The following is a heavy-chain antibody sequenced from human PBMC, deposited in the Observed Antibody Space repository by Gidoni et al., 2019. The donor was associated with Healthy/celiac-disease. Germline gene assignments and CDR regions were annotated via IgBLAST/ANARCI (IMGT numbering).Heavy chain of an antibody. CDR1: GGSFSGYY. Sequence: QVQLQQWGAGLLKPSETLSLTCAVYGGSFSGYYWSWIRQPPGKGLEWIGEINHSGSTNYNPSLKSRVTISVDTSKNQFSLKLSSVTAADTAVYYCARGFLQQREYDAFDIWGQGTMVTVSS. CDR2: INHSGST. D-gene: IGHD6-13*01. V-gene: IGHV4-34*01. J-gene: IGHJ3*02. CDR3: ARGFLQQREYDAFDI.